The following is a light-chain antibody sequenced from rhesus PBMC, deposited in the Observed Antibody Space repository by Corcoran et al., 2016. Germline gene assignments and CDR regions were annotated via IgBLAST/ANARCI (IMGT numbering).Light chain of an antibody. CDR2: RSS. Sequence: DIQMTQSPSSLSASVGDRVTITCRASQGISNWLAWYQQKPGKAPKLLISRSSNLETGVPSRFSGSGSGTDFTLTSSSLQPEDIATYYCQQHDDSPFTFGPGTKLDIK. V-gene: IGKV1-69*01. CDR1: QGISNW. CDR3: QQHDDSPFT. J-gene: IGKJ3*01.